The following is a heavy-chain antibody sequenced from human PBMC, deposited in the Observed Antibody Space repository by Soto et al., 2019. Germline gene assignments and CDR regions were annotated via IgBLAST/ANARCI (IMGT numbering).Heavy chain of an antibody. V-gene: IGHV4-31*03. J-gene: IGHJ5*02. CDR2: ITSSGST. CDR1: GDSLGGVCY. CDR3: AGSGVSGIDIPSHCFDP. Sequence: SETLSLTCTVSGDSLGGVCYWCVSRQFPGRGLEWIGWITSSGSTYYNPDRNNRISLSLDTSQNQFSLKLLSVTAADTAIYYCAGSGVSGIDIPSHCFDPWGQGTLVTVSS. D-gene: IGHD3-10*01.